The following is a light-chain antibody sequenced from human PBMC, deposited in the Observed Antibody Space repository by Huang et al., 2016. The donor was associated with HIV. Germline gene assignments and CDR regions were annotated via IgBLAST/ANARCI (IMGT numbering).Light chain of an antibody. Sequence: ERVMTQSPDILSVSPGETATLSCRASQDVSSNLAWYRQKPGQAPSLLIYGASTRVSGIPARFNGSGSGRAFTLAISSVQSEDFAVYYCQQYNNWPRTFGQGTKLEIK. J-gene: IGKJ2*01. CDR3: QQYNNWPRT. CDR2: GAS. CDR1: QDVSSN. V-gene: IGKV3-15*01.